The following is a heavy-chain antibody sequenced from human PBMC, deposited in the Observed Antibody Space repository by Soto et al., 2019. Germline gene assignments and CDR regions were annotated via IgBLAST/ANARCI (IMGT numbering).Heavy chain of an antibody. J-gene: IGHJ6*02. CDR2: ISAYNGNT. D-gene: IGHD6-13*01. CDR3: ARDHRPFIAAAGIFYYYYGMDV. CDR1: GYTFTSYG. Sequence: GASVKVSCKASGYTFTSYGISWVRQAPGQGLEWMGLISAYNGNTNYAQKLQGRVTMTTDTSTSTAYMELRSLRSDDTAVYYCARDHRPFIAAAGIFYYYYGMDVWRQGTTVTVSS. V-gene: IGHV1-18*01.